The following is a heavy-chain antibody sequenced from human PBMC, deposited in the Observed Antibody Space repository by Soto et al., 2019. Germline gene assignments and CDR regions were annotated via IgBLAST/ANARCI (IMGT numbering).Heavy chain of an antibody. D-gene: IGHD3-3*01. CDR1: GGSISSSSYY. Sequence: QLQLQESGPGLVKPSETLSLTCTVSGGSISSSSYYWGWIRQPPGQGLEWIGSIYYSGSTYYNPSLKSRVTISVDTSKNQFSLKRSSVTAADTAVYYCARQKRGKRFTIFDPRQREYYMDVWGKGTTVTVSS. CDR3: ARQKRGKRFTIFDPRQREYYMDV. V-gene: IGHV4-39*01. CDR2: IYYSGST. J-gene: IGHJ6*03.